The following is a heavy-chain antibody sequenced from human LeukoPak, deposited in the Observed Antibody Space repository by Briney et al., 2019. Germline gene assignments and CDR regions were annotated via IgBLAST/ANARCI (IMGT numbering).Heavy chain of an antibody. J-gene: IGHJ4*02. CDR3: ARATSSSWFDY. CDR1: GVSISSYY. Sequence: LETLSLTCTVSGVSISSYYWSWIRQPPGKGLEWIGSIYYSGSTNYSPPLKSRVTISVDTSKNQFSLKLSSVTAADTAVYYCARATSSSWFDYWGQGTPVTVSS. V-gene: IGHV4-59*01. D-gene: IGHD6-13*01. CDR2: IYYSGST.